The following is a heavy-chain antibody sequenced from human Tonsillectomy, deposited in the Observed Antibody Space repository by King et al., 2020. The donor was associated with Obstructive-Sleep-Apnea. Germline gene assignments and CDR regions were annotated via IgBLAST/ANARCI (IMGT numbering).Heavy chain of an antibody. CDR1: GGSINSNFYY. V-gene: IGHV4-31*03. CDR3: ARDTGYSFGFFDY. D-gene: IGHD5-18*01. Sequence: QLQESGPGLVKPSQTLSLTCTVSGGSINSNFYYWTWIRQHPGKGLEWIGYTFKSGNTSYNPSLKSRLTISVDTSKNQFSLKLTSVTAADTAFYYCARDTGYSFGFFDYWGQGTLVTVSS. J-gene: IGHJ4*02. CDR2: TFKSGNT.